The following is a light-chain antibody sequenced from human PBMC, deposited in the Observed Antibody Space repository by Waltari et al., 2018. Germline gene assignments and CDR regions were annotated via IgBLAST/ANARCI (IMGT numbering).Light chain of an antibody. V-gene: IGLV2-14*03. CDR3: TSYISSSTRYV. CDR2: DVS. CDR1: SSDDGGYNS. J-gene: IGLJ1*01. Sequence: QSALTQPAPVSGSPGQSITIPCTGTSSDDGGYNSVSWYQQHPGKAPNLIIYDVSYRPSGVSNRFSGSKSGNSASLTISGLRSEDEADYYCTSYISSSTRYVFGAGTKVTVL.